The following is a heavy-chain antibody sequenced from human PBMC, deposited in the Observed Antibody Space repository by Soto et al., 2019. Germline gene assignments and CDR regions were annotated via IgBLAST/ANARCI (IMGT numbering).Heavy chain of an antibody. Sequence: PGGSLRLSCAATSFTFSSYGMHWVRQAPGKGLEWVAVIWYDGSNKYYADSVKGRFTISRDNSNNTLYLQMDSLRAEDTAVYYCARDGLRVFYSGENKISYFDFWGQGTLVTVSS. V-gene: IGHV3-33*01. D-gene: IGHD3-10*01. J-gene: IGHJ4*02. CDR3: ARDGLRVFYSGENKISYFDF. CDR1: SFTFSSYG. CDR2: IWYDGSNK.